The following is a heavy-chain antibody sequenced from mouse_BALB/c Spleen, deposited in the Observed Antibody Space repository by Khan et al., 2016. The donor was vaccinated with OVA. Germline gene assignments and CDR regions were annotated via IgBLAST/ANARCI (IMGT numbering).Heavy chain of an antibody. J-gene: IGHJ2*01. D-gene: IGHD2-1*01. Sequence: QVQLQQSGPEVVRPGVSVKISCKGSGYTFTDYVMHWVKQSHAKSLEWIGIISIYNGYINYNQKLKGKATMTVDKSSSTAYMELARLTPEDSAIYYCARGGNGFDYWGQGTTLTVSS. CDR1: GYTFTDYV. CDR2: ISIYNGYI. V-gene: IGHV1S137*01. CDR3: ARGGNGFDY.